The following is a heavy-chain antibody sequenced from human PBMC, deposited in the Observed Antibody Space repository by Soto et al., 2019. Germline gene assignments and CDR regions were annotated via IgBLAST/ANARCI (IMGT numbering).Heavy chain of an antibody. CDR2: IYHSGST. CDR1: GGSISSYY. Sequence: SETLSLTCTVSGGSISSYYWSWIRQPPGKGLEWIGYIYHSGSTYYNPSLKSRVTISVDRSKNQFSLKLSSVTAADTAVYYCASQLWFGGQFGYWGQGTLVTVSS. V-gene: IGHV4-59*12. CDR3: ASQLWFGGQFGY. J-gene: IGHJ4*02. D-gene: IGHD3-10*01.